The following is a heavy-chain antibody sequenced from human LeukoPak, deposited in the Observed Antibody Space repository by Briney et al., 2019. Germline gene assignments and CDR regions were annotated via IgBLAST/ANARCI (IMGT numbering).Heavy chain of an antibody. CDR3: ARGTDITATGSDF. CDR1: GFTLSSYW. CDR2: IKNDGSIT. D-gene: IGHD6-13*01. J-gene: IGHJ4*02. Sequence: GGSLRLSCAASGFTLSSYWMHWVRQAPGKGLVWVSRIKNDGSITDYADSVKGRFTISRDNAKNMLYLQMNNLRAEDTAVYYCARGTDITATGSDFWGQGTLVTVSS. V-gene: IGHV3-74*01.